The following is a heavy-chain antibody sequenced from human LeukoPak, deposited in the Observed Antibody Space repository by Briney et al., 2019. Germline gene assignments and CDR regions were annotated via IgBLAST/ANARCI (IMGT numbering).Heavy chain of an antibody. CDR2: ISPSSGGT. CDR1: GYTFADYY. J-gene: IGHJ4*02. CDR3: ARDVLTTFGYFSAADDF. D-gene: IGHD3-10*02. V-gene: IGHV1-2*02. Sequence: ASVKVSCKASGYTFADYYMHCVRQAPGHGLEWMGWISPSSGGTNYAQKYQARVTMTRDTSTGTAYMELSRLRSDDTAMYYCARDVLTTFGYFSAADDFWGQGTLVTVSS.